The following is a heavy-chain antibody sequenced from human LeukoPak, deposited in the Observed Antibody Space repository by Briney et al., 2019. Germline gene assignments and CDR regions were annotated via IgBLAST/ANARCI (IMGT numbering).Heavy chain of an antibody. V-gene: IGHV4-59*01. J-gene: IGHJ5*02. Sequence: SETLSLTCTVSGGSISSYYWSWIRQPPGKGLEWIGYIYYSGSTNYNPSLKSRVTISVDTSKNQFSLKLSSVTAADTAVYYCARGVKYSSSWYDSYNWFDPWGQGTLVTVSS. CDR3: ARGVKYSSSWYDSYNWFDP. CDR1: GGSISSYY. D-gene: IGHD6-13*01. CDR2: IYYSGST.